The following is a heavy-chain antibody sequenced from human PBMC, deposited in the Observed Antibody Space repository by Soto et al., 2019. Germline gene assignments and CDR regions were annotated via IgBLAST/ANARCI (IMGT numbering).Heavy chain of an antibody. CDR2: ISASTRNT. D-gene: IGHD2-15*01. CDR3: VRCYCSVGSCDACWHFDL. J-gene: IGHJ2*01. Sequence: QVQLVQSGGEVKKPGASVKVSCQASGYTFSDYAISLVRQAPGQGLEWMGWISASTRNTDQAQNFQGRVIMTLDTSTNTAYMELRSLRSDDTAVYYCVRCYCSVGSCDACWHFDLWGRGTLVTVSS. V-gene: IGHV1-18*01. CDR1: GYTFSDYA.